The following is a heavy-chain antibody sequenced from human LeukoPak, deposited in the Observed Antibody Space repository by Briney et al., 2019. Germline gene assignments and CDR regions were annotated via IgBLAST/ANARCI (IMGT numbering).Heavy chain of an antibody. D-gene: IGHD2-15*01. J-gene: IGHJ4*02. CDR1: GGSFSGYY. V-gene: IGHV4-34*01. CDR3: ARVRYCSGGSCFLRTLGPYYFDS. CDR2: INHSGST. Sequence: SETLSLTCAVYGGSFSGYYWSWIRQPPGKGLEWIGEINHSGSTNYNPSLKSRVTISVDTSKNQSSLKLRSVTAADTAVYYCARVRYCSGGSCFLRTLGPYYFDSWGQGTLVTVSS.